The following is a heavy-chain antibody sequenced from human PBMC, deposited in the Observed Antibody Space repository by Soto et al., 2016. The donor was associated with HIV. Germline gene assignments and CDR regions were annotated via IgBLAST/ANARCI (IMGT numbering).Heavy chain of an antibody. CDR1: GFTFSSYG. J-gene: IGHJ4*02. V-gene: IGHV3-33*01. CDR2: IWYDGSSK. CDR3: ARNYYDSSGYYGGDY. D-gene: IGHD3-22*01. Sequence: VQLVESGGGVVQPGRSLRLSCAASGFTFSSYGMHWVRQAPGKGLEWVAVIWYDGSSKYYADSVKGRFTISRDNSKNTLYLQMNSLRAEDTAVYYCARNYYDSSGYYGGDYWGQGTLVTVSS.